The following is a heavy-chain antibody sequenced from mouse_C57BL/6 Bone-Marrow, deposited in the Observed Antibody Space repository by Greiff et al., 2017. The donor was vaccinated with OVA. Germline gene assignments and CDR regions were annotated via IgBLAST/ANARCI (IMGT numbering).Heavy chain of an antibody. CDR3: ARTDPAGAY. Sequence: VQLQQSGAELVMPGASVKLSCKASGYTFTSYWMHWVKQRPGQGLEWIGEIDPSDSYTNYNQKFKGKSTLTVDKSSSTAYMQLSSLTSEDSAVYYCARTDPAGAYWGQGTLVTVSA. J-gene: IGHJ3*01. V-gene: IGHV1-69*01. CDR2: IDPSDSYT. CDR1: GYTFTSYW.